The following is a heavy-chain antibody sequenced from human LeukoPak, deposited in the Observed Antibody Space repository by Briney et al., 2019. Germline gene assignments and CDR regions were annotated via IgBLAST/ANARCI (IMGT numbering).Heavy chain of an antibody. V-gene: IGHV4-39*07. Sequence: SEALSLTCTVSGGSISSSSYYWGWIRQPPGKGLEWIGSIYYSGSTYYNPSLKSRVTISVDTSKNQFSLKLTSVTAADTAVFYCARGYHSVTTVTSPFDYWGQGILVTVSS. CDR2: IYYSGST. CDR1: GGSISSSSYY. CDR3: ARGYHSVTTVTSPFDY. D-gene: IGHD4-17*01. J-gene: IGHJ4*02.